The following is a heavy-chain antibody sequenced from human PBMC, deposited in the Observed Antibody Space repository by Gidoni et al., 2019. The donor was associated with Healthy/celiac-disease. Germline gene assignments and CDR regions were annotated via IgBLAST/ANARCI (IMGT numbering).Heavy chain of an antibody. Sequence: EVQLLESGGGLVQPGGSLRLSCDSSGFTFSSYAMSWVRQAPGKGLAGVSAIRGSGGSTYYADSVKGRFTISRDNSKNTLYLQMNSLRAEDTAVYYCAKRGGDEVTTDYWGQGTLVTVSS. J-gene: IGHJ4*02. CDR1: GFTFSSYA. CDR3: AKRGGDEVTTDY. D-gene: IGHD4-17*01. V-gene: IGHV3-23*01. CDR2: IRGSGGST.